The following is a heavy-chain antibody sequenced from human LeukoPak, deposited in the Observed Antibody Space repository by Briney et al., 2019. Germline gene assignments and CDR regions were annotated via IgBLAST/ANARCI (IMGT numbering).Heavy chain of an antibody. D-gene: IGHD6-19*01. Sequence: PGGSPRLSCAAAGFTFSIYAMSWGRQDPGLGLQSFSAISGSGGSTYYGDPVKGRFTISRDNSKNTLYLQMNSLRAEDTAIYYCAKEPYSSGVFDPWGQGTLVTVSS. CDR2: ISGSGGST. CDR1: GFTFSIYA. V-gene: IGHV3-23*01. J-gene: IGHJ5*02. CDR3: AKEPYSSGVFDP.